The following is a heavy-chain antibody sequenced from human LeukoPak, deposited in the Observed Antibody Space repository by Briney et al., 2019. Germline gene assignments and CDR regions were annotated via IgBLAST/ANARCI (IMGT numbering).Heavy chain of an antibody. CDR3: AKGENNWFDP. CDR1: GFTFRNYA. J-gene: IGHJ5*02. CDR2: ISNSGGTT. V-gene: IGHV3-23*01. Sequence: GGSLRLSCATSGFTFRNYAMSWVRQAPGKGLEWVSCISNSGGTTYHADSVKGRSAISRDTSKNTLYLQMNSLRAEDTAVYYCAKGENNWFDPWGQGTLVTVSS.